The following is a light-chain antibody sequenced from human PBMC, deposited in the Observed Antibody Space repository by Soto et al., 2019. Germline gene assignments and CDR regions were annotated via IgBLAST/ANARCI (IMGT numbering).Light chain of an antibody. CDR2: GAS. Sequence: EIVMTQSPATLSVSPGERATLSCRASQSVASSLAWYQQKPGQAPRLLIYGASTRATGISGRFSGSGSGTEFTLSINSLQSEDFAIYYCQRYNNWPLTFGGGTKV. CDR1: QSVASS. J-gene: IGKJ4*01. V-gene: IGKV3-15*01. CDR3: QRYNNWPLT.